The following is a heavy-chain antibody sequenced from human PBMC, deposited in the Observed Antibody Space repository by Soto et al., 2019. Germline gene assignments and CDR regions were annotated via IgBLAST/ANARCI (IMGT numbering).Heavy chain of an antibody. Sequence: QVQLVQSGAEVKKPGSSVKVSCKASGGTFSTSTFTWVRQAPGQGLEWMGRTIPLLNVADYAQDFQGRVTITADKSTSTAYMALTSLTSKDTAVYYCARDSPIGSTYSGYDAIDSWGQGTLVTVSS. CDR3: ARDSPIGSTYSGYDAIDS. J-gene: IGHJ4*02. D-gene: IGHD5-12*01. V-gene: IGHV1-69*08. CDR1: GGTFSTST. CDR2: TIPLLNVA.